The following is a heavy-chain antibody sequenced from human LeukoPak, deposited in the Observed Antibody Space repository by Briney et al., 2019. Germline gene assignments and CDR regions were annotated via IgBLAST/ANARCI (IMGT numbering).Heavy chain of an antibody. CDR1: GFTFSSYP. J-gene: IGHJ4*02. CDR2: ISGRVGPT. D-gene: IGHD5-12*01. CDR3: AKDSDSGYEPYDY. Sequence: GGSLRLSCAASGFTFSSYPMNWVRQAPGKGLEWVSAISGRVGPTYHADSVKGRFTISRDNSKNTLYLQMDSLRAEDTAVYYCAKDSDSGYEPYDYWGQGTLVTVAS. V-gene: IGHV3-23*01.